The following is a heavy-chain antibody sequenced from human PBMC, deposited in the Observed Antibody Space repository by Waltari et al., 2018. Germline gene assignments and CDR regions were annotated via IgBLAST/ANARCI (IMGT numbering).Heavy chain of an antibody. CDR3: ATDLAVAGSLFDY. CDR1: GGTFSSYT. CDR2: IIPILGIA. V-gene: IGHV1-69*08. Sequence: QVQLVQSGAEVKKPGSSVKVSCKASGGTFSSYTISWVRQAPGQGLEWMGRIIPILGIANYAQKFQGRVTMTEDTSTDTAYMELSSLRSEDTAVYYCATDLAVAGSLFDYWGQGTLVTVSS. D-gene: IGHD6-19*01. J-gene: IGHJ4*02.